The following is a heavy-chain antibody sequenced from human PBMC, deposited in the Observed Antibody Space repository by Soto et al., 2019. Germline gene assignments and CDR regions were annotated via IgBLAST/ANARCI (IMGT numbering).Heavy chain of an antibody. CDR1: GGSISSGDYY. V-gene: IGHV4-30-4*01. CDR3: ARARGSRYFGY. J-gene: IGHJ4*02. CDR2: IYYSGST. Sequence: QVQLQESGPGLVKPSQTLSLTCTVSGGSISSGDYYWSWIRQPPGKGLEWIGYIYYSGSTYYNPSIEARXTXSXXTATNQSTQKPTSVTAADTAGYYSARARGSRYFGYWGRVTLVTVSS.